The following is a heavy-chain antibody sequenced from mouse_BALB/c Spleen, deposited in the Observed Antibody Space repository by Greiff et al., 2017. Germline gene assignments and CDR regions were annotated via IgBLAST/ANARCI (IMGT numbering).Heavy chain of an antibody. V-gene: IGHV5-6*01. CDR2: ISSGGSYT. Sequence: EVQLVESGGDLVKPGGSLKLSCAASGFTFSSYGMSWVRQTPDKRLEWVATISSGGSYTYYPDSVKGRFTISRDNAKNTLYLQMSSLKSEDTAMYYCARHEEVRRPFAYWGQGTLVTVSA. J-gene: IGHJ3*01. CDR1: GFTFSSYG. CDR3: ARHEEVRRPFAY. D-gene: IGHD2-14*01.